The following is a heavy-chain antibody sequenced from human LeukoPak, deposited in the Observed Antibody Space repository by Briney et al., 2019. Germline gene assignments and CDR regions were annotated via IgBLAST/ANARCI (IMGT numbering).Heavy chain of an antibody. V-gene: IGHV3-53*01. J-gene: IGHJ4*02. CDR3: AKSAYSGVVVPAAM. CDR2: IYSDGST. D-gene: IGHD2-2*01. CDR1: GFTVSGKY. Sequence: GGSLRLSCAASGFTVSGKYMTWVRQAPGKGLEWVSLIYSDGSTFYADSVEGRFTISTDDSKNTLYLQMNSLRADDTAVYYCAKSAYSGVVVPAAMWGQGTLVTVSS.